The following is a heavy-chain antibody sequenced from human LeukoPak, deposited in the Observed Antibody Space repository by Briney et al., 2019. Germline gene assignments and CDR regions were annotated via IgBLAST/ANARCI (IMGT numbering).Heavy chain of an antibody. CDR2: ISAYNGNT. CDR3: ARASSGRTDYAFDI. CDR1: GYTFTSYG. V-gene: IGHV1-18*01. J-gene: IGHJ3*02. Sequence: ASVKVSCKASGYTFTSYGISWVRQAPGQGLEWMGWISAYNGNTNYAQKLQGRVTMTTDTSTSTAYMELRSLRSDDTAVYYCARASSGRTDYAFDIWGQGTMVTVSS. D-gene: IGHD1-26*01.